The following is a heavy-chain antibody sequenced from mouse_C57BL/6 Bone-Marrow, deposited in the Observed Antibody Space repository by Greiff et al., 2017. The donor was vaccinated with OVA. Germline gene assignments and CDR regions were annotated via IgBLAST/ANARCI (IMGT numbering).Heavy chain of an antibody. V-gene: IGHV2-2*01. Sequence: QVQLKQSGPGLVQPSQSLSITCTVSGFSLTSYGVHWVRQSPGKGLEWLGVIWSGRSTDYNAAFISRLSISKDNSKSQVFFKMNSLQADDTAIYYCARKSDYYGSSYDAMDYWGQGTSVTVSS. CDR2: IWSGRST. CDR3: ARKSDYYGSSYDAMDY. CDR1: GFSLTSYG. J-gene: IGHJ4*01. D-gene: IGHD1-1*01.